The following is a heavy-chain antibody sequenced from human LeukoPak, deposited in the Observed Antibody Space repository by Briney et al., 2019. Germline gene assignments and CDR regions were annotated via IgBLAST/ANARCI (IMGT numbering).Heavy chain of an antibody. J-gene: IGHJ4*02. CDR1: GFTFSSYA. D-gene: IGHD3-10*01. Sequence: GGSLRLSCAASGFTFSSYAMSWVRQAPGKGLEWVSAISGSGGSTYYADSVKGRFTISRDNSKNTLYLQMNSLRAEDTAVYYCANQLLWFGELLSPFDYWGQGTLVTVSS. CDR2: ISGSGGST. V-gene: IGHV3-23*01. CDR3: ANQLLWFGELLSPFDY.